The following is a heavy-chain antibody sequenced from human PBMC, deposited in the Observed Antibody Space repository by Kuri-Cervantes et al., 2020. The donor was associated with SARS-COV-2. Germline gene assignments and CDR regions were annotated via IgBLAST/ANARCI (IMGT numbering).Heavy chain of an antibody. CDR2: IYYSGST. J-gene: IGHJ6*03. Sequence: SETLSLTCTVSGGSISSCYWSWIRQPPGKGLEWIGYIYYSGSTNYNPSLKSRVTISVDTSKNQFSLKLSSVTAADTAVYYCAGRGHSYGYEGYYYYMDVWGKGTTVTVSS. CDR3: AGRGHSYGYEGYYYYMDV. D-gene: IGHD5-18*01. V-gene: IGHV4-59*12. CDR1: GGSISSCY.